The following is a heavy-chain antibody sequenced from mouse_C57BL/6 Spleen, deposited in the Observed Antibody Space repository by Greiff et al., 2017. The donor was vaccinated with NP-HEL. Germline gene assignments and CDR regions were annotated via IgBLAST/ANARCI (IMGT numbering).Heavy chain of an antibody. CDR1: GYTFTSYW. Sequence: VQLQQSGAELVKPGASVKLSCKASGYTFTSYWMHWVKQRPGRGLEWIGRIDPNSGGTKYNEKFKSKATLTVDKPSSTAYMQRSSLTSEDSAVYYCARVGDYDYDEGAYYYAMDYWGQGTSVTVSS. D-gene: IGHD2-4*01. V-gene: IGHV1-72*01. CDR2: IDPNSGGT. CDR3: ARVGDYDYDEGAYYYAMDY. J-gene: IGHJ4*01.